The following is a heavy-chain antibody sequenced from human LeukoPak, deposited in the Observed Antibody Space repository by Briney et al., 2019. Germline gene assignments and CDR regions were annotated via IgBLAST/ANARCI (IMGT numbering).Heavy chain of an antibody. J-gene: IGHJ6*03. CDR2: IYYSGST. D-gene: IGHD5-12*01. CDR1: GGSISSSSYY. V-gene: IGHV4-39*07. CDR3: ARDFADTFTITGDVYYMDV. Sequence: PSETLSLTCTVSGGSISSSSYYWGWIRQPPGKGLEWIGSIYYSGSTYYNPSLKSRVTISVDTSKNQFSLKLSSVTAADTAVYYCARDFADTFTITGDVYYMDVWGKGTTVTVSS.